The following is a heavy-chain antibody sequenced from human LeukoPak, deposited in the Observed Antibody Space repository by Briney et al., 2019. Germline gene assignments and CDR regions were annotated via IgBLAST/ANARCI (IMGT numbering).Heavy chain of an antibody. Sequence: SETLSLTCAVYGGSFSGYYWSWIRQPPGKGLEWIGEINHSGSTNYNPSLKSRVTISVDTSKNQFSLKLSSATAADTAVYYCARGRRITMVRGVRLGAFDIWGQGTMVTVSS. CDR1: GGSFSGYY. CDR2: INHSGST. D-gene: IGHD3-10*01. V-gene: IGHV4-34*01. CDR3: ARGRRITMVRGVRLGAFDI. J-gene: IGHJ3*02.